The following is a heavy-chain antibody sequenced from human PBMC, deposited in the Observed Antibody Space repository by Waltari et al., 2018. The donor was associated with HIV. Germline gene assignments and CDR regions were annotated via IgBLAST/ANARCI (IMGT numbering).Heavy chain of an antibody. CDR3: ATGVRYYGP. CDR2: IYPDDTT. D-gene: IGHD3-10*01. CDR1: NFSVSDKH. V-gene: IGHV3-53*01. Sequence: AESGGRLIQPGGSLGLSCTASNFSVSDKHVTWIRQAPGGSLEWVGVIYPDDTTHDADSVSGRFTISRAKSRTTVLLLMNGLFVDDTATYFCATGVRYYGPWGQGTRVTVSS. J-gene: IGHJ5*02.